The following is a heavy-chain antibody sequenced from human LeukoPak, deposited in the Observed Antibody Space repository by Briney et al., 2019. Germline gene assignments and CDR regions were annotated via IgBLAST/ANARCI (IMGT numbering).Heavy chain of an antibody. V-gene: IGHV3-7*01. J-gene: IGHJ4*02. CDR1: GFPFSDHW. Sequence: GGSLRLSCAASGFPFSDHWMNWVRQAPGKGLGWVANINVDGSETYYVDSVKGRFTISRDNAKNTLYLQLDSLRDEDTAMYYCARSLSSGVTNYWGQGTLVTVSS. CDR3: ARSLSSGVTNY. CDR2: INVDGSET. D-gene: IGHD3-3*01.